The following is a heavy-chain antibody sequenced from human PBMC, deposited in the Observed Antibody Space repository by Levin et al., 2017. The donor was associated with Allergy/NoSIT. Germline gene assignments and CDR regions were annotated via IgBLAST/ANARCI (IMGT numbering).Heavy chain of an antibody. D-gene: IGHD3-3*01. V-gene: IGHV1-69*13. CDR3: AHAPTIFGERYFDL. CDR1: GGTFSSYA. Sequence: ASVKVSCKASGGTFSSYAISWVRQAPGQGLEWMGGIIPIFGTANYAQKFQGRVTITADESTSTAYMELSSLRSEDTAVYYCAHAPTIFGERYFDLWGRGTLVTVSS. J-gene: IGHJ2*01. CDR2: IIPIFGTA.